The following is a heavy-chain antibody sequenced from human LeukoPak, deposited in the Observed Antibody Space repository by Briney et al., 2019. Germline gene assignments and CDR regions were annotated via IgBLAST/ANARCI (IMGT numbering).Heavy chain of an antibody. D-gene: IGHD3-22*01. Sequence: PGGSLRLSCAASGFTFSSYWMSWVRQAPGKGLEWVANIKHDGSEKNYVDSVKGRFTISRDNAKSSLYLQMNSLRAEDTAVYFCARPFGLYYFHTSAYLAYWGQGTLVTVSS. J-gene: IGHJ4*02. CDR2: IKHDGSEK. CDR1: GFTFSSYW. CDR3: ARPFGLYYFHTSAYLAY. V-gene: IGHV3-7*01.